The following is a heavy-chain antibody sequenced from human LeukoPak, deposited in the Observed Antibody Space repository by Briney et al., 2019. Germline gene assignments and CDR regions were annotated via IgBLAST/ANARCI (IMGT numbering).Heavy chain of an antibody. CDR1: GFTFSSYE. V-gene: IGHV3-48*03. CDR3: ARPIQRIAVASTESDS. Sequence: PGGSLRLSCAASGFTFSSYEMNWVRQAPGKGLEWVSYISSSGSTIYYADSVKSRFTISRDNAKNSLYLQMNSLIAEDTAVYYRARPIQRIAVASTESDSWGQGTLVTVSS. J-gene: IGHJ4*02. D-gene: IGHD6-19*01. CDR2: ISSSGSTI.